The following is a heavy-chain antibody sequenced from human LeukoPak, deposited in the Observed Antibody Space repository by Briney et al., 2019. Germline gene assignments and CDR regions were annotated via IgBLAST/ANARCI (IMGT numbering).Heavy chain of an antibody. V-gene: IGHV3-23*01. CDR3: AKDRGWNAYYYYYMDV. D-gene: IGHD1-1*01. CDR1: GFTFSSYA. J-gene: IGHJ6*03. CDR2: ISGSGGST. Sequence: PGGSLRLSCAASGFTFSSYAMSWVRQAPGKGLEWVSAISGSGGSTYYADSVKGRFTISRDNSKNTLYLQMNSLRAEDTAVYYCAKDRGWNAYYYYYMDVWGKGTTVTVSS.